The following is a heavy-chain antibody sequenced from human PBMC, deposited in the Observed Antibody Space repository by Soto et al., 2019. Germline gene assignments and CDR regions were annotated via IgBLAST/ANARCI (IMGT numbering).Heavy chain of an antibody. CDR3: AKGTQFFYYYAMDV. J-gene: IGHJ6*02. Sequence: GGSLRLSCAASGFTFSSYGMNWVRQAPGRGVEWVSALSGSGDTTYYADSVRGRFSISRDNSKNTLYLQMSSLRGEDAAVYYCAKGTQFFYYYAMDVWGQGTTVTVSS. V-gene: IGHV3-23*01. CDR1: GFTFSSYG. CDR2: LSGSGDTT.